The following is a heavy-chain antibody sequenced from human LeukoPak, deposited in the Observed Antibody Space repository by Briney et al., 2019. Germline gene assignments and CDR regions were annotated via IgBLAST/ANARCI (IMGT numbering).Heavy chain of an antibody. D-gene: IGHD2-15*01. V-gene: IGHV1-69*05. Sequence: AASVKVSCKASGGTFSSYAISWVRQAPGQGLEWMGRIIPIFGTANYAQKFQGRVTITMDESTSTAYMELSSLRSEDTAVYYCARDPSRWPPKHAFDIWGQGTMVTVSS. CDR1: GGTFSSYA. CDR2: IIPIFGTA. J-gene: IGHJ3*02. CDR3: ARDPSRWPPKHAFDI.